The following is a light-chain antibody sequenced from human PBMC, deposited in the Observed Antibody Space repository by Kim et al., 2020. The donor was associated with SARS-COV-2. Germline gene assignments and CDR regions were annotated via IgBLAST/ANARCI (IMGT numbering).Light chain of an antibody. V-gene: IGKV3-15*01. CDR1: QSVYGN. Sequence: EVVMTQSPATLTVSPGERATLSCRASQSVYGNLAWYQQKPGQGPTLLIYGASIRTTGFPARFSSSGSGADYTLTINSLQSEDFAVYYCQQYDRWPLTFGGGTKVDIK. J-gene: IGKJ4*01. CDR3: QQYDRWPLT. CDR2: GAS.